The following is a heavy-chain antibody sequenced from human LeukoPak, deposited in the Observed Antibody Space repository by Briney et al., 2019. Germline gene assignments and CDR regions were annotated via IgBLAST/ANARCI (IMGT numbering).Heavy chain of an antibody. Sequence: ASVKVSCKASGYTFSSYGISWVRQAPGQGLEWMGWISAYNGNANYAQKFRGRVTMTRDMSTSTVYMELSSLRSEDTAVYYCARGGSSTRFGDYWGQGTLVTVSS. D-gene: IGHD1-26*01. CDR1: GYTFSSYG. V-gene: IGHV1-18*01. J-gene: IGHJ4*02. CDR2: ISAYNGNA. CDR3: ARGGSSTRFGDY.